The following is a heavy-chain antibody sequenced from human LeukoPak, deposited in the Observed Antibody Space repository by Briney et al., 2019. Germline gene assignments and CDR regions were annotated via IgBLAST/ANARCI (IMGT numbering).Heavy chain of an antibody. CDR2: INPNSGGT. CDR3: ARVSHSSSWYHSFDY. J-gene: IGHJ4*02. V-gene: IGHV1-2*02. Sequence: ASVKVSCKAPGYTFTGYYMHWVRQAPGQGLEWMGWINPNSGGTNYAQKFQGRVTMTRDTSISTAYMELSRLRSDDTAVYYCARVSHSSSWYHSFDYWGQGTLVTVSS. D-gene: IGHD6-13*01. CDR1: GYTFTGYY.